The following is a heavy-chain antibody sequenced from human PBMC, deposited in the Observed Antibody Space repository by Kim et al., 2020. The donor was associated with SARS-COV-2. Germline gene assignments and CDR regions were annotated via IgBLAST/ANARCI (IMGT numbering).Heavy chain of an antibody. J-gene: IGHJ6*01. CDR3: VRDRGDPLYGMDV. D-gene: IGHD6-25*01. CDR2: IWFDGSSK. CDR1: GLTFSAYG. Sequence: GGSLRLSCAASGLTFSAYGMHWVRQAPGKGLEWVAVIWFDGSSKYYADSVKGRFTISRDNSNNTLSLQMDSLRVEDTAVYYCVRDRGDPLYGMDVWGPGTPVTVSS. V-gene: IGHV3-33*01.